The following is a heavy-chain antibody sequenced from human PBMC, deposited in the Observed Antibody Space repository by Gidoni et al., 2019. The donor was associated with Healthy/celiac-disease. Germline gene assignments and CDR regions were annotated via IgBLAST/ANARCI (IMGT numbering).Heavy chain of an antibody. Sequence: QVQLVPSGAEVKKPGASVKVSCKASGYTFTGYYMHWVRQAPGQGLEWMGWINPTSGGTNYAQKFQGRVTMTRDTSISTAYMELSRLRSDDTAVYYCAGAPTGSSSWYSYYYYYGMDVWGQGTTVTVSS. CDR3: AGAPTGSSSWYSYYYYYGMDV. J-gene: IGHJ6*02. D-gene: IGHD6-13*01. V-gene: IGHV1-2*02. CDR1: GYTFTGYY. CDR2: INPTSGGT.